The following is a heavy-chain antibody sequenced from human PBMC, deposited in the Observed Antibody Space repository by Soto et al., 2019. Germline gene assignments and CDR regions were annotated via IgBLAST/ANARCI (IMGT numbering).Heavy chain of an antibody. CDR3: ARLGGLTGDMEDAFDI. CDR1: GGSISSYY. D-gene: IGHD7-27*01. Sequence: QVQLQESGPGLVKPSETLSLTCTVSGGSISSYYWSWIRQPPGKGLEWIGYIYYSGSTNYNPSLKRRVTISVDTSKNQFSLKLSSVTAADTAVYYCARLGGLTGDMEDAFDIWGQGTMVTVSS. V-gene: IGHV4-59*01. CDR2: IYYSGST. J-gene: IGHJ3*02.